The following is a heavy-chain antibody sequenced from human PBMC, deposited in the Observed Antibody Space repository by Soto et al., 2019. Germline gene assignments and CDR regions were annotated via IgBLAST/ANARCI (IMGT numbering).Heavy chain of an antibody. J-gene: IGHJ6*02. CDR3: VRENYSYGMDV. CDR2: IRSGGNT. Sequence: EVQLVESGGGLVQPGGSLRLSCAASGFTVSTDWMYWVRQAPGKGLEWVSVIRSGGNTYYADSVEGRFTISRDNSKNTVYLQMNSLRAEDTAVYYWVRENYSYGMDVWGQGTTVTVSS. V-gene: IGHV3-66*01. CDR1: GFTVSTDW.